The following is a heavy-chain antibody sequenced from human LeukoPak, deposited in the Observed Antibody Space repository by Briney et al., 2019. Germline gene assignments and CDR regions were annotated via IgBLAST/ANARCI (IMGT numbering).Heavy chain of an antibody. Sequence: GASVKVSCKASGYTFTSYGISWVRQAPGQGLEWMGWISAYNGNTNYAQKLQGRVTMTTDTSTSTAYMELRSLRSDDTAVYYCARDTGIAVAGPSFDYWGQGTLVTVSS. D-gene: IGHD6-19*01. CDR3: ARDTGIAVAGPSFDY. V-gene: IGHV1-18*01. CDR1: GYTFTSYG. CDR2: ISAYNGNT. J-gene: IGHJ4*02.